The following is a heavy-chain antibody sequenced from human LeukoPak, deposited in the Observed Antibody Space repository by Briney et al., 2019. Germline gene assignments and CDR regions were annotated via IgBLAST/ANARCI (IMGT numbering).Heavy chain of an antibody. V-gene: IGHV3-30*18. Sequence: GTSLRLSCAASGFTFSSYGMHWVRQPPGKGLEWVAIISYHGNTKYYADSVKGRFTISRDNSKNTLYLQMNSLRDEDTAVYYCAKVPRFKDNSGWYGGAFDIWGQGTMVTVSS. J-gene: IGHJ3*02. CDR2: ISYHGNTK. CDR1: GFTFSSYG. CDR3: AKVPRFKDNSGWYGGAFDI. D-gene: IGHD6-19*01.